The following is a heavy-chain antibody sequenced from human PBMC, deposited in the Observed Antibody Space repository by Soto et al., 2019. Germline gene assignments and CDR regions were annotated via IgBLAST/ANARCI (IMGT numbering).Heavy chain of an antibody. J-gene: IGHJ6*02. CDR1: GFTFSSYA. Sequence: QVQLVESGGGVVQPGRSLRLSCAASGFTFSSYAMHWVRQAPGKGLEWVAVISYAASNKYYADSVKGRFTISRDNSKNTLYLQMNSLRAEDTAVYYCARDVENEVETSSSWYYSYYYGLDVWGQGTTVTVSS. CDR3: ARDVENEVETSSSWYYSYYYGLDV. V-gene: IGHV3-30-3*01. CDR2: ISYAASNK. D-gene: IGHD6-13*01.